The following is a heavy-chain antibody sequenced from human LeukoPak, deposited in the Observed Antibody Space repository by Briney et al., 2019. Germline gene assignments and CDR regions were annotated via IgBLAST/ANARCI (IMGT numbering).Heavy chain of an antibody. D-gene: IGHD2-2*01. CDR1: GFSFSSYG. CDR2: IWYDGRHK. Sequence: GGSLRLSCAASGFSFSSYGMHWVRQAPGKGLEWVAVIWYDGRHKYYADSVKGRFTISRDNAKNSLYLQMNSLRAEDTAVYYCARDPLCSSTSRYFGVYYYYGMDVWGQGTTVTVSS. V-gene: IGHV3-33*01. J-gene: IGHJ6*02. CDR3: ARDPLCSSTSRYFGVYYYYGMDV.